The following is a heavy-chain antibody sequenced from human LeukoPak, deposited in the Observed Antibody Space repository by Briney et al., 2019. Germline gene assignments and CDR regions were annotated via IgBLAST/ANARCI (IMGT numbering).Heavy chain of an antibody. CDR3: AKRWGGDCYYYYFDY. V-gene: IGHV3-23*01. D-gene: IGHD2-21*02. CDR2: ISGSGTST. Sequence: GGSLRLSCAASGFTFSSYVMNWVRQAPGKGLEWVSTISGSGTSTYYADSVKGRFTISRDNSKNTLYLQMNSLRAEETAVYYCAKRWGGDCYYYYFDYWGRGTLVTVSS. J-gene: IGHJ4*02. CDR1: GFTFSSYV.